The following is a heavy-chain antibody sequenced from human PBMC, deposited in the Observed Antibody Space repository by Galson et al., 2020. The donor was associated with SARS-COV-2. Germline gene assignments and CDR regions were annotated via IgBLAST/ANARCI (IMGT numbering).Heavy chain of an antibody. D-gene: IGHD2-21*02. CDR1: GINFSSYG. Sequence: GESLKISCAASGINFSSYGMHWVRQAPGKGLEWVAVIWYDGSNKYYADSVKGRFTISRDNSKNTLYLQMNSLRADDTAVYYCAREQVVVVTAINPPHFDYWGQGTLVTVSS. CDR2: IWYDGSNK. J-gene: IGHJ4*02. V-gene: IGHV3-33*01. CDR3: AREQVVVVTAINPPHFDY.